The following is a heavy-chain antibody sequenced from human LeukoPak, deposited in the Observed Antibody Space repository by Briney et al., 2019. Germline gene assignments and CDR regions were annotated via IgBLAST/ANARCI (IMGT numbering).Heavy chain of an antibody. CDR3: ARDLGPMVRGVREFDP. D-gene: IGHD3-10*01. J-gene: IGHJ5*02. CDR2: MNPNSGNT. V-gene: IGHV1-8*02. CDR1: GGTFSSYA. Sequence: GASVKVSCKASGGTFSSYAISWVRQATGQGLEWMGWMNPNSGNTGYAQKFQGRVTMTRNTSISTAYMELSSLRSDDTAVYYCARDLGPMVRGVREFDPWGQGTLVTVSS.